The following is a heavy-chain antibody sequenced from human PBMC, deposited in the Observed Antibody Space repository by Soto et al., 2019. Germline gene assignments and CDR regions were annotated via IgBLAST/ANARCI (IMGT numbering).Heavy chain of an antibody. Sequence: SETLSLTCTVSGGSISSYYWSWIRQPPGKGLEWIGYIYNAGGTKYNPSLKSRVTISIDTSKNKLSLNLGSVTAADTAVYYCARVWVMPRGVSKWFDPWGQGTLVTVSS. D-gene: IGHD3-10*01. CDR2: IYNAGGT. CDR1: GGSISSYY. CDR3: ARVWVMPRGVSKWFDP. V-gene: IGHV4-59*01. J-gene: IGHJ5*02.